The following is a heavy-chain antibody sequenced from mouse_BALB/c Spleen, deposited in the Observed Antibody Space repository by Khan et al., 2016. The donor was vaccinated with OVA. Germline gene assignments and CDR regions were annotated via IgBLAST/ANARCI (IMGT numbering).Heavy chain of an antibody. Sequence: EVQLQESGPDLVKPSQSLSLTCTVTGCSITSGYNWHWIRQFPGNKLEWMGYIHYSVRTNYKPSPKRRISITRYPSKNLFFLQSNSVTSEDTTTYYCARGFPTNWGQGTLVTVSA. V-gene: IGHV3-1*02. CDR3: ARGFPTN. D-gene: IGHD2-13*01. CDR1: GCSITSGYN. J-gene: IGHJ3*01. CDR2: IHYSVRT.